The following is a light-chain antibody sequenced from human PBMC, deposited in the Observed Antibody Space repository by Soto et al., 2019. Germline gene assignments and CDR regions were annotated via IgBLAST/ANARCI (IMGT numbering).Light chain of an antibody. CDR3: QQSNNWPPRYT. Sequence: EIVLTQSPAPLSLSPGERATLSCRASQSVSSYLAWYQQKPGQAPRLLIYDASNRHTRIPARFSGSGSATDFTFTILSLEPEDFAAYYCQQSNNWPPRYTFGQGTKLEIK. CDR1: QSVSSY. V-gene: IGKV3-11*01. J-gene: IGKJ2*01. CDR2: DAS.